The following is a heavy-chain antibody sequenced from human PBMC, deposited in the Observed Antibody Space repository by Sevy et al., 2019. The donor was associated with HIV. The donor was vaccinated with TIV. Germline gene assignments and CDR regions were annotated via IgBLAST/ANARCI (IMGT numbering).Heavy chain of an antibody. D-gene: IGHD4-4*01. V-gene: IGHV3-74*01. J-gene: IGHJ6*03. CDR3: ARGGTTVVTGYYYYYMDV. CDR2: IHSDGSST. Sequence: GGSLRLSCAASGFTFSSYWMHWVHQAPGKGLVWVSRIHSDGSSTSYADSVKGRFTISRDNAKNTLYLQMNSLRAEDTAVYYCARGGTTVVTGYYYYYMDVWGKGTTVTVSS. CDR1: GFTFSSYW.